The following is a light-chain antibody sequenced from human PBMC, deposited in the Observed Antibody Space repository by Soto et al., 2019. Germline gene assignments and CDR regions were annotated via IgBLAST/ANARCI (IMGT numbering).Light chain of an antibody. CDR2: DVN. Sequence: QSVLTQPASVSGSPGQSITMSCTGTSSDVGGYNYVSWYQQHPGKAPKLMIYDVNNRPSGVSNRFSGSKSGNTASLTISWLQAEDEADYYCCSYTTISTLVFGTGTKVTVL. CDR3: CSYTTISTLV. V-gene: IGLV2-14*01. J-gene: IGLJ1*01. CDR1: SSDVGGYNY.